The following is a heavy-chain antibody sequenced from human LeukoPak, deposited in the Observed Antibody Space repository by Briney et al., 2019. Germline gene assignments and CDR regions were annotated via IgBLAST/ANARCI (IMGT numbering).Heavy chain of an antibody. Sequence: PGGSLRLSCAASGFXFSSYGIHWVRQASGKGLEWVGRIRSKANSYATAYAASVKGRFTISRDDSKNTAYLQMNSLKTEDTAVYYCTALAAAGTGSFDYWGQGTMVTVSS. CDR2: IRSKANSYAT. D-gene: IGHD6-13*01. V-gene: IGHV3-73*01. CDR1: GFXFSSYG. CDR3: TALAAAGTGSFDY. J-gene: IGHJ4*02.